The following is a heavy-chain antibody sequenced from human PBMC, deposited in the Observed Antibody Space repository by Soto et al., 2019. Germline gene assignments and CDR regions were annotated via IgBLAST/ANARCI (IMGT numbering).Heavy chain of an antibody. J-gene: IGHJ6*02. CDR3: ARQYSSGWYDLAYYYYGMDV. D-gene: IGHD6-19*01. CDR2: IYPGDSDT. V-gene: IGHV5-51*01. CDR1: GYSFTSYW. Sequence: PGESLKISCQGSGYSFTSYWIGWVRQMPGKGLEWMGIIYPGDSDTRYSPSFQGQVTISADKSISTAYLQWSSLKASDTAMYYCARQYSSGWYDLAYYYYGMDVWGQGTLVTVSS.